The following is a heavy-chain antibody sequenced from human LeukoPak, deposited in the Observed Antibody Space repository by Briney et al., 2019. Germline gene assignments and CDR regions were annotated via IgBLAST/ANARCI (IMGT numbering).Heavy chain of an antibody. CDR2: ISGSGGST. J-gene: IGHJ3*02. V-gene: IGHV3-23*01. CDR1: GFTFSSYA. CDR3: ANPISSWPLPGAFDI. D-gene: IGHD6-13*01. Sequence: PGGSLRLSCAASGFTFSSYAMSWVRQAPGKGLEWVSAISGSGGSTYYADSVKGRFTISRDNSKNTLYLQMNSLRAEDTAVYYCANPISSWPLPGAFDIWGQGTMVTVSS.